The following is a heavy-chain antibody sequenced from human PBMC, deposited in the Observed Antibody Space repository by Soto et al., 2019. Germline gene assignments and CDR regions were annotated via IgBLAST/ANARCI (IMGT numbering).Heavy chain of an antibody. CDR1: GFTFSSYA. V-gene: IGHV3-23*01. CDR2: ISGSGGST. D-gene: IGHD1-20*01. CDR3: AKGITGTTGAFDI. Sequence: LRLSCAASGFTFSSYAMSWVRQAPGKGLEWVSAISGSGGSTYYADSVKGRFTISRDNSKNTLYLQMNSLRAEDTAVYYCAKGITGTTGAFDIWGQGTMVTVSS. J-gene: IGHJ3*02.